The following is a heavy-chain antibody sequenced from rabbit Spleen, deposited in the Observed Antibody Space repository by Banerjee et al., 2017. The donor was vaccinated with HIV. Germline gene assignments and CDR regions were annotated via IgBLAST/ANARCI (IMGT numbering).Heavy chain of an antibody. J-gene: IGHJ4*01. D-gene: IGHD8-1*01. CDR1: GVSFSSGYD. V-gene: IGHV1S40*01. Sequence: QQLVESGGGLVKPGASLTLTCKASGVSFSSGYDMCWVRQAPGKGLEWIACIYTGNSKTYYASWAKGRFPISKTSSTTVTLQMTSLTVADTATYFCARDAGRGDYIDGVFNLWGQGTLVTVS. CDR3: ARDAGRGDYIDGVFNL. CDR2: IYTGNSKT.